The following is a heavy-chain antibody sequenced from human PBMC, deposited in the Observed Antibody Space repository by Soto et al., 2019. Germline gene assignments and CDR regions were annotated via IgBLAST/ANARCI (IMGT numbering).Heavy chain of an antibody. CDR3: ARRTVNIRTFYSGLKTHCFDC. D-gene: IGHD6-19*01. CDR1: GGSISSGGYY. CDR2: IYYSGST. V-gene: IGHV4-31*03. J-gene: IGHJ4*02. Sequence: SETLSLTCTVSGGSISSGGYYWSWIRQHPGKGLEWIGYIYYSGSTYYNPSLQSRVAISVDTSKNQFSLKLKSVTAADTAIYYCARRTVNIRTFYSGLKTHCFDCWGQGAPVTVSS.